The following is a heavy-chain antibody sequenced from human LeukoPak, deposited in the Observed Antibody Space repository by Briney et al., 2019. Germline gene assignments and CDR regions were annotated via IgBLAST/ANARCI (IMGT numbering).Heavy chain of an antibody. CDR2: IHASGNT. V-gene: IGHV4-4*07. J-gene: IGHJ4*02. CDR3: ARDQYYDSSGYRYFDY. Sequence: SETLSLTCTVSGGSISSYYWSWIRQPAGKGLQCIGRIHASGNTNYNPSLKSRITMSVHTSKNQFSLKLSSVTAADTAVYYCARDQYYDSSGYRYFDYWGQGTLVTVSS. CDR1: GGSISSYY. D-gene: IGHD3-22*01.